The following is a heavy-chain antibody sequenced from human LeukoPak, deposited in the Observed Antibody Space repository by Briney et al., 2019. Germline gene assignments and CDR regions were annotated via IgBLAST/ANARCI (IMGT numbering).Heavy chain of an antibody. CDR1: GYSISSAYY. CDR2: IYHSGST. CDR3: ASQRKTGEPYYFDY. D-gene: IGHD7-27*01. J-gene: IGHJ4*02. Sequence: PSETLSLTCAVSGYSISSAYYWGWIRQPPGKGLEWIGSIYHSGSTHYNPSLKSRVTISVDTSKNHFSLELNSVTAADTAVYYCASQRKTGEPYYFDYWGQGTLVTVSS. V-gene: IGHV4-38-2*01.